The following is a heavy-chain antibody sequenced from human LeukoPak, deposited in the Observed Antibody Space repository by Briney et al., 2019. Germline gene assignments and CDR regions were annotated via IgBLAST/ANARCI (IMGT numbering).Heavy chain of an antibody. V-gene: IGHV3-64*01. D-gene: IGHD1-26*01. CDR1: GFTFSSYA. J-gene: IGHJ4*02. CDR3: ARGGRSGSHDKFDY. Sequence: GGSLRLSCAASGFTFSSYAVHWVRQAPGKGLEVVSGISSDGDRTYYVSSVRGRFIISRDNSKNTLDLQMGSLRGDDMAVYYCARGGRSGSHDKFDYWGQGTLVTVSS. CDR2: ISSDGDRT.